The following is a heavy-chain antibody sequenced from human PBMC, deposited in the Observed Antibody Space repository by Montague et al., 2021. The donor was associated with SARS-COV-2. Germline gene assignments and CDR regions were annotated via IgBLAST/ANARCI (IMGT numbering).Heavy chain of an antibody. CDR3: ARAERGSCGDGSCYQYFFNY. V-gene: IGHV6-1*01. CDR2: TYYRSEWYS. J-gene: IGHJ4*02. CDR1: GDSVSTNSGT. D-gene: IGHD2-15*01. Sequence: CAISGDSVSTNSGTWNWVRLSPSRGLEWLGRTYYRSEWYSGYSVSVKSRISINPDTSKNRFSLQLNSVTPEDTAVYYCARAERGSCGDGSCYQYFFNYWGQGTLVTVSS.